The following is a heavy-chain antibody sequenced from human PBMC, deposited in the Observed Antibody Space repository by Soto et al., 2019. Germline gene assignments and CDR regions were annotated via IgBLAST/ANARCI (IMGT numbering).Heavy chain of an antibody. V-gene: IGHV3-23*01. CDR3: ARDMAPNWFDP. J-gene: IGHJ5*02. CDR2: ISGSGGST. Sequence: GESLKISCAASGFTFSSYAMSWVRQAPGKGLEWVSAISGSGGSTYYADSVKGRFTISRDNSKNTLYLQMNSLRAEDTAVYYCARDMAPNWFDPWGQGXLVTVSS. CDR1: GFTFSSYA. D-gene: IGHD3-10*01.